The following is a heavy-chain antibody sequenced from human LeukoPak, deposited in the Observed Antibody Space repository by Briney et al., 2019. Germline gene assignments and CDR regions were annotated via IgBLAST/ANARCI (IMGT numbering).Heavy chain of an antibody. CDR2: ISGSGGGT. Sequence: GGSLRLSCAASGFAFSSYAMSWVRQAPGKGLEWVSAISGSGGGTYYADSVKGRFTISRDNSKNTLYLQMNSLRAEDTAVYYCAKDRIRQQLVKMYYFDYWGQGTLVTVSS. D-gene: IGHD6-13*01. J-gene: IGHJ4*02. V-gene: IGHV3-23*01. CDR1: GFAFSSYA. CDR3: AKDRIRQQLVKMYYFDY.